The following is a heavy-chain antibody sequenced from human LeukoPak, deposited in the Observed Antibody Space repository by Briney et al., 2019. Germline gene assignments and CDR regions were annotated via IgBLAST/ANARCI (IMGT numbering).Heavy chain of an antibody. CDR2: VYHSGST. J-gene: IGHJ3*02. V-gene: IGHV4-59*01. CDR3: ARASNPTYYYDSSGLGI. Sequence: SETLSLTCTVSGGSISNYYWSWIRQPPGKGLEWSGYVYHSGSTNYNPSLKSRVTISVDTSKNQFSLKLSSVTAADTAVYYCARASNPTYYYDSSGLGIWGQGTMVTVSS. CDR1: GGSISNYY. D-gene: IGHD3-22*01.